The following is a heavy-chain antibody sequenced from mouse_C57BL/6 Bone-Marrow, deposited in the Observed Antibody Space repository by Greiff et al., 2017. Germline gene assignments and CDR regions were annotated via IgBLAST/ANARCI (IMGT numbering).Heavy chain of an antibody. Sequence: EVMLVESGGDLVKPGGSLKLSCAASGFTFSSYGMSWVRQTPDKRLEWVATISSGGSYTYYPDSVKGRFTISRDNAKNTLYLQLSSLKSEDTAMYYCARQTHRYFDVWGTGTMVTVSS. CDR2: ISSGGSYT. V-gene: IGHV5-6*02. CDR3: ARQTHRYFDV. J-gene: IGHJ1*03. CDR1: GFTFSSYG.